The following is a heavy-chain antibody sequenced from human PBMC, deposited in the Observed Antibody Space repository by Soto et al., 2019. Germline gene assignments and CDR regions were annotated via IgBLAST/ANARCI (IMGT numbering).Heavy chain of an antibody. CDR2: VYHSGGT. V-gene: IGHV4-38-2*01. D-gene: IGHD6-19*01. CDR3: AGTDSYTSGLDY. CDR1: VYSMKRGYY. J-gene: IGHJ4*02. Sequence: PSETLSLTCAFSVYSMKRGYYWGWIRQPPGKGLEYIGSVYHSGGTFYNPSLKSRVTISADTSKNLFSLILNSVTAADTAVYYCAGTDSYTSGLDYWGQGTLVTVSS.